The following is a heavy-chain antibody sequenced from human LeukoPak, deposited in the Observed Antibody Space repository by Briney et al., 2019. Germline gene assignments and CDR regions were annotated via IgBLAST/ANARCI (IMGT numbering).Heavy chain of an antibody. D-gene: IGHD2-2*01. J-gene: IGHJ5*02. Sequence: GGSLRLSCAASGFTFSSYWMSWVRQAPGKGLEWVANIKQDGSEKYYVDSVKGRFTISRGNAKNSLYLQMNSLRAEDTAVYYCARALVVPAVEGAWFDPWGQGTLVTVSS. CDR1: GFTFSSYW. CDR3: ARALVVPAVEGAWFDP. CDR2: IKQDGSEK. V-gene: IGHV3-7*01.